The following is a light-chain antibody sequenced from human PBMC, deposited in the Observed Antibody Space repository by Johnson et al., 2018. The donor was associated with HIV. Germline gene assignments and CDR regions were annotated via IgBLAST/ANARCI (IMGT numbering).Light chain of an antibody. V-gene: IGLV1-51*01. CDR3: GTWDSSLSAYV. CDR1: NSNIGNNY. CDR2: DNN. Sequence: QAVLTQPPSVSAAPGQKVTISCSGSNSNIGNNYVSWYQQLPGRAPKLLIYDNNKRPSGIPDRFSGSKSGTSATLGITGLQTGDEADYYCGTWDSSLSAYVVGTGTKVTVL. J-gene: IGLJ1*01.